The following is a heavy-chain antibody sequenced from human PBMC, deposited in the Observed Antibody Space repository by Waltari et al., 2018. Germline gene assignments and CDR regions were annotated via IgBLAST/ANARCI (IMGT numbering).Heavy chain of an antibody. V-gene: IGHV4-34*01. Sequence: QVQLQQWGAALLKHSETLSLTSAVYGGSFMGYSWSWIRQPPGKGLDWIGEISHRGSTNYNPYLKSRVTISVDTSKNLFSLKLSSVTAADTAMYYCAREVASARGAFDIWGQGTMVTVSS. J-gene: IGHJ3*02. D-gene: IGHD5-12*01. CDR3: AREVASARGAFDI. CDR2: ISHRGST. CDR1: GGSFMGYS.